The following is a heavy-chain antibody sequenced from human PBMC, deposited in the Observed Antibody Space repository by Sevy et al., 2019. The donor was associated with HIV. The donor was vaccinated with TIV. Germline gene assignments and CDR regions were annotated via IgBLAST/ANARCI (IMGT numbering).Heavy chain of an antibody. CDR2: IIPIFGTA. J-gene: IGHJ6*03. CDR3: ARGVGSIAAAGRYYYYYYYMDV. CDR1: GGTFSSYA. V-gene: IGHV1-69*06. Sequence: ASVKVSCKASGGTFSSYAISWVRQAPGQGLEWMGGIIPIFGTANYAQKFQGRVTITADKSTSTAYMELSSLRSGDTAVYYCARGVGSIAAAGRYYYYYYYMDVWGKGTTVTVSS. D-gene: IGHD6-13*01.